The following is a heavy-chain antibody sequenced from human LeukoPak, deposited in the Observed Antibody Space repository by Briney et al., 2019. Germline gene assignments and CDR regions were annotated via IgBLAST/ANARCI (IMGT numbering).Heavy chain of an antibody. D-gene: IGHD3-22*01. V-gene: IGHV1-69*05. CDR2: LIHIFGTA. J-gene: IGHJ4*02. Sequence: SVKVSCTASGGTFSSYAISCVRQAPGQGLECMGRLIHIFGTANYTQKFQGKDTITTDEPTSTAYMELSSLRSEDTTVYYCARANYDSSGYYYWWGQGTLVTVSS. CDR3: ARANYDSSGYYYW. CDR1: GGTFSSYA.